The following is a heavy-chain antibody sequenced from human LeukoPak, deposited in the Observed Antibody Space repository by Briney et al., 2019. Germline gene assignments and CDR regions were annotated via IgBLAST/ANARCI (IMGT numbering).Heavy chain of an antibody. Sequence: GGSLRLSCAASGFTFSSYAMSWVRQAPGKGLEWVSAISGSGGSTYYADSVKGRFTISRDNSKNTLYPQMNSLRAEDTAVYYCAKASEKDIVLMVYAIGFDYWGQGTLVTVSS. D-gene: IGHD2-8*01. CDR3: AKASEKDIVLMVYAIGFDY. V-gene: IGHV3-23*01. CDR1: GFTFSSYA. CDR2: ISGSGGST. J-gene: IGHJ4*02.